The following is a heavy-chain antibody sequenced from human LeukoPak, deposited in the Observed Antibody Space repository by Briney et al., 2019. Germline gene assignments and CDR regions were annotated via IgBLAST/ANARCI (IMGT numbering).Heavy chain of an antibody. CDR3: PAQTGTTASYYYYMDV. CDR1: GGSIRSADFH. V-gene: IGHV4-30-4*08. D-gene: IGHD1-1*01. CDR2: ISYSGNT. Sequence: SQTLSLTXTVSGGSIRSADFHWSWLRQPPGKGLQWIGYISYSGNTHYNPSLKSPFTISVDTSKNQLSLKLSSVTAADTAVYYCPAQTGTTASYYYYMDVWGKGTTVTVSS. J-gene: IGHJ6*03.